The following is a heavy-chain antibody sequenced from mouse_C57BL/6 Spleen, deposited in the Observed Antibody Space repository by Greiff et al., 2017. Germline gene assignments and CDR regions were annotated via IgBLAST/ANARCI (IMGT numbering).Heavy chain of an antibody. CDR1: GFTFSSYA. J-gene: IGHJ3*01. D-gene: IGHD3-2*02. CDR2: ISDGGSYT. V-gene: IGHV5-4*01. CDR3: ARGGDSSGFVD. Sequence: EVHLVESGGGLVKPGGSLKLSCAASGFTFSSYAMSWVRQTPEKRLEWVATISDGGSYTYYPDNVKGRFTISRDNAKNNLYLQMSHLKSEDTAMYYCARGGDSSGFVDWGQGALVTVSA.